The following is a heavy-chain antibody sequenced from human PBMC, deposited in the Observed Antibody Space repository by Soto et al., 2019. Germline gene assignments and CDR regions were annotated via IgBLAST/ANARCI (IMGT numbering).Heavy chain of an antibody. Sequence: GGSLRLSCAASGFSVRTNYMSWVRQAPGKGLEWVSVFESGGSVYYADSVKGRFIISRDYAKNTVYLQMNSLRADDTAVYYCARAGVTPHFFDYWGQGTLVTVSS. CDR3: ARAGVTPHFFDY. J-gene: IGHJ4*02. CDR1: GFSVRTNY. V-gene: IGHV3-53*01. D-gene: IGHD2-21*02. CDR2: FESGGSV.